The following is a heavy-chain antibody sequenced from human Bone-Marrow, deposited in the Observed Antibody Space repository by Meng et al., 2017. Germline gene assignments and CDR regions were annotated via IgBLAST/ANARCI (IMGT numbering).Heavy chain of an antibody. J-gene: IGHJ2*01. CDR1: GFTFSDYY. CDR3: ASLSRGYYDSSGQVSNWYFDL. D-gene: IGHD3-22*01. CDR2: ISSSGSTI. V-gene: IGHV3-11*04. Sequence: QVQLVESGGGLVKPGGSLRLSCAASGFTFSDYYMSWIRQAPGKGLEWVSYISSSGSTIYYADSVKGRFTISRDNAKNSLYLQMNSLRAEDTAVYYCASLSRGYYDSSGQVSNWYFDLWGRGTLVTVSS.